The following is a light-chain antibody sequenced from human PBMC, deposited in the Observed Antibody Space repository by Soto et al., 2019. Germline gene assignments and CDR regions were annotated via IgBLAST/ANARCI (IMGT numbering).Light chain of an antibody. V-gene: IGKV1-9*01. CDR2: ASS. CDR3: QQLYIFPRT. J-gene: IGKJ5*01. Sequence: IQMTPSPSSLSASVGDRVTITCRASQSISSYLKWYQQKPVKAPKLLIYASSTLQSVVPSRCSGGESGTEHTLTISSLQPEDSATYYCQQLYIFPRTFGQGTRREIK. CDR1: QSISSY.